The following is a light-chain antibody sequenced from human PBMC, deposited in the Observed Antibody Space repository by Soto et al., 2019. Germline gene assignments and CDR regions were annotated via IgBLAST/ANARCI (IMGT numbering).Light chain of an antibody. J-gene: IGLJ3*02. V-gene: IGLV2-23*01. Sequence: QSVLTQPASVSGSPEQSITISCTGPGSDVGSFDLVSCYQQHPGKAPKLIIFECSKRPSGVSDRFSGSKSDNRASLTISGLQAEDEADYYCSSYAGSLTWVFGGGTKVTVL. CDR3: SSYAGSLTWV. CDR2: ECS. CDR1: GSDVGSFDL.